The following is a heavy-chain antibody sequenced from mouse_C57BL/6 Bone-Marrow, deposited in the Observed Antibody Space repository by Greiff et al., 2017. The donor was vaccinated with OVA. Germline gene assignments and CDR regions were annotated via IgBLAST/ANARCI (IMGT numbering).Heavy chain of an antibody. CDR3: ASDDGYYFDY. CDR2: IDPSDSYT. CDR1: GYTFTSYW. V-gene: IGHV1-69*01. D-gene: IGHD2-12*01. Sequence: QVQLKQSGAELVMPGASVKLSCKASGYTFTSYWMHWVKQRPGQGLEWIGEIDPSDSYTNYNQKFKGKSTLTVDQSSSTAYQQLSSLTSEDAAVDYCASDDGYYFDYWGRGTTLTGTS. J-gene: IGHJ2*01.